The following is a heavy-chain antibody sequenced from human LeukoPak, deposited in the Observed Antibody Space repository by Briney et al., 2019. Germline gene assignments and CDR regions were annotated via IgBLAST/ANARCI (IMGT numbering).Heavy chain of an antibody. CDR3: ARSRLLPDDYFDY. J-gene: IGHJ4*02. D-gene: IGHD2-15*01. CDR2: IYYSGST. V-gene: IGHV4-31*03. CDR1: GGSISSGGYY. Sequence: SQTPSLTCTVSGGSISSGGYYWSWIRQHPGKGLEWIGYIYYSGSTYYNPSLKSRVTISVDTSKNQFSLKLSSVTAADTAVYYCARSRLLPDDYFDYWGQGTLVTVSS.